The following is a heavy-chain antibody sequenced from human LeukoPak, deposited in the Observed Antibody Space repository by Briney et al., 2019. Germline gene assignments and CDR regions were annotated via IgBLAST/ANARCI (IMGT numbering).Heavy chain of an antibody. Sequence: PSETLSLTCTVSGGSISSYYWSWIRQPPGKGLEWIGYIYYSGSTNYNPSLKSRVTMSVDTSKNQFSLKLSSVTAADTAVYYCARGRELLHFDYWGQGTLVTVSS. D-gene: IGHD1-26*01. CDR1: GGSISSYY. V-gene: IGHV4-59*01. CDR2: IYYSGST. CDR3: ARGRELLHFDY. J-gene: IGHJ4*02.